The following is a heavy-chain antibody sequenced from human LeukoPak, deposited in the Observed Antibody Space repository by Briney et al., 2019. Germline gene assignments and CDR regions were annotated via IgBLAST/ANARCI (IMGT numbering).Heavy chain of an antibody. V-gene: IGHV4-59*08. J-gene: IGHJ4*02. D-gene: IGHD3-10*01. Sequence: SETLSLTCTVSNGFISNYYWSWIRQPPGKGLEWIGYIYNSGTTNYKSSLKSRVTISVDTSKNQFSLKLSSVTAADTAVYYCARQIDGFGEFDYFDYWGQGTLVTVSS. CDR2: IYNSGTT. CDR3: ARQIDGFGEFDYFDY. CDR1: NGFISNYY.